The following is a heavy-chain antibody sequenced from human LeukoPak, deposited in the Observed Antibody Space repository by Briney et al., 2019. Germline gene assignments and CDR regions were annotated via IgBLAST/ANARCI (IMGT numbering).Heavy chain of an antibody. D-gene: IGHD3-22*01. V-gene: IGHV3-11*01. CDR1: GFTVNNNY. CDR2: ISSSGNTI. J-gene: IGHJ4*02. Sequence: GGSLRLSCAASGFTVNNNYMNWIRQAPGKGLEWVSYISSSGNTIYYADSVKGRFTISRDNAKNSLYLQMNSLRAEDTAVYYCARDYAEYTYYYDSSGQGFDYWGQGTLVTVSS. CDR3: ARDYAEYTYYYDSSGQGFDY.